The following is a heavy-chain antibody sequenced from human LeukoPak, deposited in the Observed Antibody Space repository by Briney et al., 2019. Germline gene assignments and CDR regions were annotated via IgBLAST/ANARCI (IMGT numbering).Heavy chain of an antibody. CDR1: GFTFDNYR. V-gene: IGHV3-23*01. J-gene: IGHJ4*02. D-gene: IGHD1-26*01. CDR3: TKRVKYGGTWDHFAD. CDR2: VNADGGNT. Sequence: GGSLRLSCAASGFTFDNYRMSWVRQAPGKGLEWVSTVNADGGNTYYEDSVKGRFTISRDNSKSTLILQMNSLRVEDTALYYCTKRVKYGGTWDHFADWGQGTLVTVSS.